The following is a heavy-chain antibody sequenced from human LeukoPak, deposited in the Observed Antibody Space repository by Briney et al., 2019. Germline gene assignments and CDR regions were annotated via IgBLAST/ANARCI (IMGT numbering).Heavy chain of an antibody. D-gene: IGHD2-15*01. J-gene: IGHJ3*02. Sequence: SGGSLRLSCAASGFTSRDYYMSWIRQAPGKGLEWVSYISSSGSTIYYADSVKGRFTISRDNAKNSLYLQMNSLRAEDTAVYYCARRGYSDAFDIWGQGTMVTVSS. V-gene: IGHV3-11*04. CDR2: ISSSGSTI. CDR1: GFTSRDYY. CDR3: ARRGYSDAFDI.